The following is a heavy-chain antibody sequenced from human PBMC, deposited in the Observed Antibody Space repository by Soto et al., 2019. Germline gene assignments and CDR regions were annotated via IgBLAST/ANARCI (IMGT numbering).Heavy chain of an antibody. CDR1: GFTFSSYA. J-gene: IGHJ6*02. CDR2: ISGSGGST. CDR3: AKERRLAARRFYGMDV. V-gene: IGHV3-23*01. Sequence: EVQLLESGGGLVQPGGSLRLSCAASGFTFSSYAMSWVRQAPGKGLEWVSAISGSGGSTYYADSVKGRFTISRDNSKNTLYLQMNSLRAEDTAVYYCAKERRLAARRFYGMDVWGQGTTVTVSS. D-gene: IGHD6-6*01.